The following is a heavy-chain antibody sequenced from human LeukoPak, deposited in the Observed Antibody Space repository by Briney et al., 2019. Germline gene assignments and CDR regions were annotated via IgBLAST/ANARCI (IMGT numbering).Heavy chain of an antibody. V-gene: IGHV3-73*01. CDR2: IRSKTNNYAT. J-gene: IGHJ4*02. CDR3: AKVSLPLWFGELLFDY. CDR1: GFTFSGSA. D-gene: IGHD3-10*01. Sequence: PGGSLRLSCAASGFTFSGSALHWVRQASGKGLEWIGRIRSKTNNYATTYAASVTGRFTISRDDAENTLYLQMNSLRAEDTAVYYCAKVSLPLWFGELLFDYWGQGTLVTVSS.